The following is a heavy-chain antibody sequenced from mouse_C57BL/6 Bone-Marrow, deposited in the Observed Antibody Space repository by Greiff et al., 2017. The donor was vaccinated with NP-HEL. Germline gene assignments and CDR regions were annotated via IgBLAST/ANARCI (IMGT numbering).Heavy chain of an antibody. D-gene: IGHD1-1*01. CDR3: ARRDYYSSSSHWYFDV. V-gene: IGHV5-12*01. Sequence: EVQLVESGGGLVQPGGSLKLSCAASGFTFSDYYMYWVRQTPEKRLEWVAYISNGGGSTYYPDTVKGRFTISRDNAKNTLYLQMSRLKSEDTAMYYCARRDYYSSSSHWYFDVWGTGTTVTVSS. J-gene: IGHJ1*03. CDR2: ISNGGGST. CDR1: GFTFSDYY.